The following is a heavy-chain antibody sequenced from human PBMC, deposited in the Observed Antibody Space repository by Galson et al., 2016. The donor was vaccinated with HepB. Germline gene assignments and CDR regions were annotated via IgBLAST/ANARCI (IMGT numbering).Heavy chain of an antibody. V-gene: IGHV3-33*08. J-gene: IGHJ4*02. D-gene: IGHD1-26*01. CDR3: ARDLSGSYSTDY. Sequence: SLRLSCAASGFTFRSYAMHWLRQAPGKGLEWMAVIWYDGSNKYYSDSVSGRFTIARDNSKNTLYLQMNSLTAEDTAVYYCARDLSGSYSTDYWGQGTLVIVSS. CDR2: IWYDGSNK. CDR1: GFTFRSYA.